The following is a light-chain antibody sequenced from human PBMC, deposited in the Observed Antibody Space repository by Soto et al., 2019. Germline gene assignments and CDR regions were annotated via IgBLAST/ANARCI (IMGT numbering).Light chain of an antibody. CDR1: QSVSSSY. Sequence: EIVMTQSPATLSVSPGERATLSCRASQSVSSSYLAWYQQKPGQAPRLLIYGASSRATGIPDRFSGSGSGTDFTLTISRLEPEDFATYYCQQLRAYPHTFGQGTRLEIK. CDR3: QQLRAYPHT. J-gene: IGKJ5*01. CDR2: GAS. V-gene: IGKV3-20*01.